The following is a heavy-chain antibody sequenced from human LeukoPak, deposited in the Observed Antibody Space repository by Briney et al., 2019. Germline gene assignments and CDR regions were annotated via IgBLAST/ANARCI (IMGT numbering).Heavy chain of an antibody. J-gene: IGHJ4*02. Sequence: PGGSLRLPCAASGFPFSRYWMTWVRQAPGKGLEWVANIKYDGSEKFYVGSVRGRFTISRDNTNNSLHLQMNSLRAEDTAIYYCVKDPTYDSGSPLGYGGQGTLVAVSP. V-gene: IGHV3-7*01. CDR3: VKDPTYDSGSPLGY. CDR2: IKYDGSEK. D-gene: IGHD3-10*01. CDR1: GFPFSRYW.